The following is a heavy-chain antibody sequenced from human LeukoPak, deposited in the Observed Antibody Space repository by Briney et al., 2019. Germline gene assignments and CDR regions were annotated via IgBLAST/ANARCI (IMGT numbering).Heavy chain of an antibody. D-gene: IGHD4-23*01. CDR2: IHHSGTT. V-gene: IGHV4-34*01. CDR3: ASWGVVTQRGVQYHHSLDV. CDR1: GGSFSDHS. Sequence: SETLSLTSGIYGGSFSDHSWNWIRQTPGKGLEWIGEIHHSGTTEYNPSLKSRVTISADRSKNQFSLNLTSVTAADTAVYYCASWGVVTQRGVQYHHSLDVWDNGTTVTVSS. J-gene: IGHJ6*03.